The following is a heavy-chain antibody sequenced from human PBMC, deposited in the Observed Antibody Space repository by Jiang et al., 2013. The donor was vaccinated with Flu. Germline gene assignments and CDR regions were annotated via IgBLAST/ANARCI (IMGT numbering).Heavy chain of an antibody. D-gene: IGHD1-26*01. J-gene: IGHJ4*02. V-gene: IGHV6-1*01. CDR2: TYYRSKWYN. CDR3: AREAGSGSPTGRRPFDY. CDR1: GDSVSSNSAA. Sequence: QTLSLTCAISGDSVSSNSAAWNWIRQSPSRGLEWLGRTYYRSKWYNDYAVSVTSRITINPDTSKNHFSLQLNSVTPEDTAVYYCAREAGSGSPTGRRPFDYWGQGTLGHRLL.